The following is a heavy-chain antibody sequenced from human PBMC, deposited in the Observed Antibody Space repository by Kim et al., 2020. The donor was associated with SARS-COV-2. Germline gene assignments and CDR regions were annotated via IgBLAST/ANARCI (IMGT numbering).Heavy chain of an antibody. J-gene: IGHJ6*02. CDR1: GGSISSTNYY. D-gene: IGHD6-6*01. Sequence: SETLSLTCIVSGGSISSTNYYWGWIRQPPGKGLEWIGTIYYSGSTSYNLSLKSRLTVSVDTSKNQFSLKLSSVTAADTAVYYCARHGDSSSSKVNYYYYAVDVWGQGTTVTVSS. CDR3: ARHGDSSSSKVNYYYYAVDV. CDR2: IYYSGST. V-gene: IGHV4-39*01.